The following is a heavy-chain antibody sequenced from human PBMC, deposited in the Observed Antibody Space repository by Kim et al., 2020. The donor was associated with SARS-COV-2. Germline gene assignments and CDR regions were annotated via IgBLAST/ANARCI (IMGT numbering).Heavy chain of an antibody. CDR2: ISGSGRST. J-gene: IGHJ6*02. CDR3: AKTYSDQRSYGMDV. Sequence: GGSLRLSCAASGFTFSSYAMTWVRHAPGKGLEWVSRISGSGRSTYYVDSVKGRFTISRDNSKNTLYLQMNNLRADDTAVYRCAKTYSDQRSYGMDVWGQGTTVTVSS. CDR1: GFTFSSYA. V-gene: IGHV3-23*01. D-gene: IGHD1-26*01.